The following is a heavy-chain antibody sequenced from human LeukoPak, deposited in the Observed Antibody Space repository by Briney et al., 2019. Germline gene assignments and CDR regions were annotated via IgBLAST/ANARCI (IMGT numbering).Heavy chain of an antibody. D-gene: IGHD1-26*01. J-gene: IGHJ4*02. Sequence: GGSLRLSCAASGFTFSSYAMSWVRQAPGKGLEWASAISGSGGSTYYADSVKSRFTISRDNSKNTLYLQMNSLRAEDTAVYYCAKGRYSGTYLFDYWGQGTLVTVSS. CDR3: AKGRYSGTYLFDY. CDR2: ISGSGGST. CDR1: GFTFSSYA. V-gene: IGHV3-23*01.